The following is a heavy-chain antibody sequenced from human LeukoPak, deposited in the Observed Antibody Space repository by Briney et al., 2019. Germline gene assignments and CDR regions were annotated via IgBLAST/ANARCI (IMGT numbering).Heavy chain of an antibody. V-gene: IGHV3-48*03. D-gene: IGHD3-10*02. CDR1: GFTFSSYE. J-gene: IGHJ6*04. CDR2: ISSSGSTI. Sequence: GGSLRLSCAASGFTFSSYEMNWVRQAPGKGLEWVSYISSSGSTIYYADSVTGRFTISRDNAKNSLYLQMNSLRAEDTAVYYCAELGITMIGGVWGKGTTVTISS. CDR3: AELGITMIGGV.